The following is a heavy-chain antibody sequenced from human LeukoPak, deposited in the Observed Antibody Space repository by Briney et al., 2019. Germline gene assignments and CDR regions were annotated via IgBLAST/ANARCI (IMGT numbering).Heavy chain of an antibody. CDR2: MNPNSGNT. D-gene: IGHD6-19*01. CDR3: ARGVLGLAVAGLIRIYWFDP. V-gene: IGHV1-8*01. J-gene: IGHJ5*02. CDR1: GYTFTSYD. Sequence: ASVKVSCKASGYTFTSYDINWVRQATGQGLEWMGWMNPNSGNTGYAQKFQGRVTMTRNISISTAYMELSSLRSEDTAVYYCARGVLGLAVAGLIRIYWFDPWGQGTLVTVSS.